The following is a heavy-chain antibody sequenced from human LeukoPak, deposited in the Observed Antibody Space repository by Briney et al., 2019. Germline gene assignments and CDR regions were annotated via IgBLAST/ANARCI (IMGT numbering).Heavy chain of an antibody. CDR2: IKQDGSEK. D-gene: IGHD3-10*01. V-gene: IGHV3-7*01. J-gene: IGHJ6*03. Sequence: GGSLRLSCAASGFTFSRFWMSWVRQAPGKGLEWMAHIKQDGSEKYYVDSVKGRFTISRDNAKNSLYLQMNSLRAEDTAVYYCARDRRGYYGTFYMDVWGKGTTVTISS. CDR3: ARDRRGYYGTFYMDV. CDR1: GFTFSRFW.